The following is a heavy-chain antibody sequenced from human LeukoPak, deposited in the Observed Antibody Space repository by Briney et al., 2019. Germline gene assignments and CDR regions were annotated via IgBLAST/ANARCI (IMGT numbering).Heavy chain of an antibody. CDR2: ITSSGGIT. Sequence: GGSLRLSCAASGFTFNSHEMHWVRQAPGKGLDWVSYITSSGGITCYADSVKGRFTVSRDNAKNSLYLQMNSLRAEDTAVYYCAGERNCGGDCYQGSWFDPWGQGTLVTVSS. J-gene: IGHJ5*02. V-gene: IGHV3-48*03. CDR1: GFTFNSHE. CDR3: AGERNCGGDCYQGSWFDP. D-gene: IGHD2-21*02.